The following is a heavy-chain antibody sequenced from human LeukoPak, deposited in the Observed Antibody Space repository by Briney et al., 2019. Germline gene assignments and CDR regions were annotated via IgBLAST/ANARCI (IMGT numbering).Heavy chain of an antibody. J-gene: IGHJ4*02. Sequence: GGSLRLSCAASGFTFSSYWMSWVRQAPGKGLEWVANINQDGSEKYYVDSVVGRFNISRDNARNSLYLQMNSLGVDDTAVYFCSADPGDYWGQGTLVSVSS. D-gene: IGHD7-27*01. CDR3: SADPGDY. CDR2: INQDGSEK. V-gene: IGHV3-7*01. CDR1: GFTFSSYW.